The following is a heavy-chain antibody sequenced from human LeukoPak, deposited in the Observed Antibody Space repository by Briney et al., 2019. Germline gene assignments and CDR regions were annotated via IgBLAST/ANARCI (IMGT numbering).Heavy chain of an antibody. CDR3: AKPASNCSSTSCYFGPFDY. CDR2: ISVSGGST. V-gene: IGHV3-23*01. Sequence: GGSLRLSCAASGFTFSRYAMTWVRQAPGRGLQWVSHISVSGGSTYYADSVKGRFTISRDNSDNTLYLQMNSLRAEDTAVYYCAKPASNCSSTSCYFGPFDYWGQGTLVTVSS. J-gene: IGHJ4*02. CDR1: GFTFSRYA. D-gene: IGHD2-2*01.